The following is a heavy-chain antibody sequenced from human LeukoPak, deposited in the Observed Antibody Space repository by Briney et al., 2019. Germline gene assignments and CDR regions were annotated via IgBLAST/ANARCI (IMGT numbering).Heavy chain of an antibody. CDR3: ARGEQQLAIDY. CDR2: IYHSGST. D-gene: IGHD6-13*01. J-gene: IGHJ4*02. CDR1: GYSISSGYY. V-gene: IGHV4-38-2*01. Sequence: SETLSLTCAVSGYSISSGYYWGWIRQPPGKGLEWIGSIYHSGSTYYNPSLKGRVTISVDTSKNQFSLKLSSVTAADTAVYYCARGEQQLAIDYWGQGTLVTVSS.